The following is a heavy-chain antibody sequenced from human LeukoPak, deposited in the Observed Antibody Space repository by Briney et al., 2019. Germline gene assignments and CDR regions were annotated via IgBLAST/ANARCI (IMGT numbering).Heavy chain of an antibody. V-gene: IGHV1-69*13. CDR1: GGTFSSYA. D-gene: IGHD2-21*02. J-gene: IGHJ4*02. CDR3: AREAPLVTSYYFDY. Sequence: SVKVSCKASGGTFSSYAISWVRQAPGQGLEWMGGIIPIFGTANYAQKLQGRVTITADESTSTAYMELSSLRSEGTAVYYCAREAPLVTSYYFDYWGQGTLVTVSS. CDR2: IIPIFGTA.